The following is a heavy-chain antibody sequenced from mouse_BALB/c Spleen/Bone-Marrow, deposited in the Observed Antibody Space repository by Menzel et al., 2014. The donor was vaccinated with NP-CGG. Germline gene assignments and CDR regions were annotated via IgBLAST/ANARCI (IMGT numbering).Heavy chain of an antibody. Sequence: EVKLVESGGGLVQPGGSLRLSCATSVFTFTDYYMSWVRQPPGKALEWLGSIRNKANGYTTEYSASVKGRFTISRDNSQSILYLQMNTLRAEDSATYYCARDYGNYVRFAYWGQGTLVIVSA. J-gene: IGHJ3*01. CDR3: ARDYGNYVRFAY. CDR1: VFTFTDYY. V-gene: IGHV7-3*02. D-gene: IGHD2-1*01. CDR2: IRNKANGYTT.